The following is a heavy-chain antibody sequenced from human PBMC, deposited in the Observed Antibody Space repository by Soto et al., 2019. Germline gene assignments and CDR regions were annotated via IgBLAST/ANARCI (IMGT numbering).Heavy chain of an antibody. Sequence: ASVKVSCKASGYTFTSYYMHWVRQAPGQGLEWMGIINPSGGSTSYAQKFQGRVTMTRDTSTSTVYMELSSLRSEETAVYYCASSIVVVTAADYWGQGTLVTVSS. CDR2: INPSGGST. D-gene: IGHD2-21*02. CDR3: ASSIVVVTAADY. V-gene: IGHV1-46*01. J-gene: IGHJ4*02. CDR1: GYTFTSYY.